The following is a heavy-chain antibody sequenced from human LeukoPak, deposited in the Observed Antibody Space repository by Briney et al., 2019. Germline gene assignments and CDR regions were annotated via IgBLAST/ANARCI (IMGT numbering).Heavy chain of an antibody. V-gene: IGHV1-18*01. Sequence: ASVRVSCKASGYTFTSYGISWVRQAPGQGLEWMGWISAYNGNTNYAQKLQGRVTMTTDTSTSTAYMELRSLRSDDTAVYYCARDRNSGAAAGNSYYFDYWGQGTLDTVSS. J-gene: IGHJ4*02. D-gene: IGHD6-13*01. CDR1: GYTFTSYG. CDR2: ISAYNGNT. CDR3: ARDRNSGAAAGNSYYFDY.